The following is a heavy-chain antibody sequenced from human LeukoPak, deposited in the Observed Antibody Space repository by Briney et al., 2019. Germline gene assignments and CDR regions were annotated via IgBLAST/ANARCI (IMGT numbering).Heavy chain of an antibody. V-gene: IGHV4-4*07. CDR3: AREEGVRGLPDY. D-gene: IGHD3-16*01. J-gene: IGHJ4*02. CDR1: GGAISGYF. Sequence: SESLTHTCSVSGGAISGYFWSWSRQPAGKGLEWLGRISPSGDTYYNPSLKSQVTMSVDRSKYPFSLKLSSVTAADTAVYYCAREEGVRGLPDYWGQGTLVTVSS. CDR2: ISPSGDT.